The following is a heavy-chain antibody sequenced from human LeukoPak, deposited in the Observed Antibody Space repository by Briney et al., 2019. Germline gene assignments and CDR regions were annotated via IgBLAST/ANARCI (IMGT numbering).Heavy chain of an antibody. V-gene: IGHV3-74*01. CDR3: ATKQWLAPPPDS. CDR1: GFTFSKYW. J-gene: IGHJ4*02. D-gene: IGHD6-19*01. CDR2: INTDGTVP. Sequence: PGGSLRLSCAASGFTFSKYWMLWVRPAPGKGLESVSRINTDGTVPTYAHSVKGRFTVSRDNAENTMFLQMNSVRDEDTAVYYCATKQWLAPPPDSWGQGTPVTVSS.